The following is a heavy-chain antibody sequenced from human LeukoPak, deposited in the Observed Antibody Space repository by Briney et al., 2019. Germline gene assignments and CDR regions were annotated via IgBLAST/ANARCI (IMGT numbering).Heavy chain of an antibody. CDR3: AREYYGSRPNWFDP. CDR1: GFTFSSYS. Sequence: KSGGSLRLSCAASGFTFSSYSMNWVRQAPGKGLEWVSSSSSSSSYIYYADSVKGRFTISRDNAKNSLYLQMNSLRAEDTAVYYCAREYYGSRPNWFDPWGQGTLVTVSS. D-gene: IGHD3-16*01. V-gene: IGHV3-21*01. CDR2: SSSSSSYI. J-gene: IGHJ5*02.